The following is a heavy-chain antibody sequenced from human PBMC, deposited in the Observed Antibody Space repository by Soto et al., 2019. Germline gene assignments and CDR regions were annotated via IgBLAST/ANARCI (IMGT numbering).Heavy chain of an antibody. D-gene: IGHD6-25*01. CDR2: LWEDGNEN. J-gene: IGHJ3*02. V-gene: IGHV3-7*01. Sequence: EAQLVESGGDLVQPGGSLRLSCAASGFTFSRSWMTWIRQAPGKGLEWLAHLWEDGNENRYVDSVKGRFTISRDNAKNSLFLQMNSLRAEDTAVYYCARDRGYFTFDIWGQGTMVTVSS. CDR1: GFTFSRSW. CDR3: ARDRGYFTFDI.